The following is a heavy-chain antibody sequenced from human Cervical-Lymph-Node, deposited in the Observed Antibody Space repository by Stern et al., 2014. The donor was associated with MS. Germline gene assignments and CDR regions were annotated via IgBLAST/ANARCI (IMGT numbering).Heavy chain of an antibody. CDR3: ARSDVPAAVASIDY. D-gene: IGHD2-2*01. CDR2: TIPLFGTA. V-gene: IGHV1-69*01. CDR1: GDAIRNYA. Sequence: VQLVQSGAEVKNPGSSVIVSCKASGDAIRNYAFSWVRQAPGQGLEWRGGTIPLFGTANYAQNFRGRITITADDSTSTVYMELSSLMSEDTAVYYCARSDVPAAVASIDYWGQGTLVTVSS. J-gene: IGHJ4*02.